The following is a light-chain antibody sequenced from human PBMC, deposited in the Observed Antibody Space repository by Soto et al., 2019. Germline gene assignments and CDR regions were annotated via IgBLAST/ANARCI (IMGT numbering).Light chain of an antibody. CDR3: QQYGSSGT. CDR2: GAS. J-gene: IGKJ1*01. Sequence: EIVMTQSPATLSVSPGERATLSCRASQSVNSRFLAWYQQKPGQAPRLLIYGASNRATGIPDRFSGSGSGTDFTLTISRLEPEDFAVYYCQQYGSSGTFGQGTKVDIK. V-gene: IGKV3-20*01. CDR1: QSVNSRF.